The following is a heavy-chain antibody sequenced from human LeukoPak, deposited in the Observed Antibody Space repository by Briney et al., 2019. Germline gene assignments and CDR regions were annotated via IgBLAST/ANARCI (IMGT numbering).Heavy chain of an antibody. J-gene: IGHJ5*02. CDR3: ARDQCSSTSCYKGANNWFDH. CDR2: ICSSSSTI. Sequence: GGALRLSCAASGFTFSSYAMSWVRQAPGEGLEWVSYICSSSSTIYYADSVKGRFTISRDNAKNSLSLQMNSLRAEDTAVYYCARDQCSSTSCYKGANNWFDHWGQGTLVTVSS. V-gene: IGHV3-48*01. CDR1: GFTFSSYA. D-gene: IGHD2-2*02.